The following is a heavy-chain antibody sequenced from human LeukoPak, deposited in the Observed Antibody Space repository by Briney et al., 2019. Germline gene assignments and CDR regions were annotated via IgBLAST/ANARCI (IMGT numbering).Heavy chain of an antibody. J-gene: IGHJ5*02. CDR3: ARDRNCSGGSCYRGRWFDP. CDR1: GGSISSYY. V-gene: IGHV4-59*13. D-gene: IGHD2-15*01. Sequence: PSETLSLXCTVSGGSISSYYWSWIRQPPGKGLEWIGYIYYSGSTNYNPSLKSRATISVDTSKNQFSLKLSSVTAADTAVYYCARDRNCSGGSCYRGRWFDPWGQGTLVTVSS. CDR2: IYYSGST.